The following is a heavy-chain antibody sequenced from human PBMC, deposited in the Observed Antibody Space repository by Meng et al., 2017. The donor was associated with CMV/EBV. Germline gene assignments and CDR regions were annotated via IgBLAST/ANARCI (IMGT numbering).Heavy chain of an antibody. J-gene: IGHJ6*02. CDR3: ARDLAVAGSYYYYGMDV. Sequence: GGPLRLSCAASGFTFSSYEMNWVRQAPGKGLEWVSYISSSGSTIYYADSVKGRFTISRDNAKNSLYLQMNSLRAEDTAVYYCARDLAVAGSYYYYGMDVWGQGTTVTVSS. V-gene: IGHV3-48*03. D-gene: IGHD6-19*01. CDR1: GFTFSSYE. CDR2: ISSSGSTI.